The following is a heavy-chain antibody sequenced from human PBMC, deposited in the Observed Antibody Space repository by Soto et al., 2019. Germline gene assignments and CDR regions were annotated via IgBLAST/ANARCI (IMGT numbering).Heavy chain of an antibody. CDR3: ARYSNNWFQTEGMDV. D-gene: IGHD6-13*01. CDR1: GGSISSYY. V-gene: IGHV4-59*12. CDR2: IYYSGST. J-gene: IGHJ6*02. Sequence: SETLSLTCTVSGGSISSYYWSWIRQPPGKGLEWIGYIYYSGSTNYNPSLKSRVTISVDTSKNQSSLKLTSVTAADTAVYYCARYSNNWFQTEGMDVWGQGTTVTVSS.